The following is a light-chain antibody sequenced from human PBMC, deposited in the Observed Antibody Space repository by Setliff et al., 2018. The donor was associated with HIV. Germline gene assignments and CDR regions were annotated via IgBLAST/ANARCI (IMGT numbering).Light chain of an antibody. CDR2: GAS. V-gene: IGKV3-20*01. CDR1: QSVTSNY. Sequence: EIVLTQSPGTLSLSPGERATLSCRASQSVTSNYLAWYQQKPGQAPRLLIYGASSRATGIPDRFSGSGSGTDFTLTVSRLEPEDFAVYYCQQCGSSPKTFGQGTKWIS. CDR3: QQCGSSPKT. J-gene: IGKJ1*01.